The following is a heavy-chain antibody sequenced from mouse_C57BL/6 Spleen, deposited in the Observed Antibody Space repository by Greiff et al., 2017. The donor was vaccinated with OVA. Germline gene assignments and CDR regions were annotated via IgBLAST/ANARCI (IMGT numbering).Heavy chain of an antibody. Sequence: VQLQQPGAELVKPGASVKVSCKASGYTFTSYWMHWVKQRPGQGLEWIGRIHPSDSDTNYNQQFKGKATLTVDKSSSTAYMQLSSLTSEDSAVYYVARHEVVVETYYAMDYWGQGTSVTVSS. CDR1: GYTFTSYW. V-gene: IGHV1-74*01. CDR3: ARHEVVVETYYAMDY. D-gene: IGHD1-3*01. J-gene: IGHJ4*01. CDR2: IHPSDSDT.